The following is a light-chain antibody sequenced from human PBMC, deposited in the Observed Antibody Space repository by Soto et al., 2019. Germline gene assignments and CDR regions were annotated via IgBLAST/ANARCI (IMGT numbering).Light chain of an antibody. CDR3: QQHNSYPVT. J-gene: IGKJ5*01. CDR2: SAS. V-gene: IGKV1-9*01. CDR1: QGISCD. Sequence: IQLTQSPSSLSASVGVRVTINCRASQGISCDLAWYQQKPWKAPKLLNYSASTLQNGVPSRFSGSRSGTEFTLTISGLQHEDLATYYCQQHNSYPVTFGQVTRLEIK.